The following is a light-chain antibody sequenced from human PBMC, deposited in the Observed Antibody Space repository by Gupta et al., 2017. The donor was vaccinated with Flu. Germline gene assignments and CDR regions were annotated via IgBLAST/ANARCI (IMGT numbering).Light chain of an antibody. CDR2: SAS. J-gene: IGKJ3*01. CDR3: LQGVTTPLI. V-gene: IGKV1-39*01. CDR1: QTISNY. Sequence: DIQMAQSPSSLSASLGDRVTITCRADQTISNYLSWYQQKPGKAPRLLISSASHLESGVPSRFRGSGSGTNFSLTIDRLQPDDFATYYCLQGVTTPLIFGHGTNVHIK.